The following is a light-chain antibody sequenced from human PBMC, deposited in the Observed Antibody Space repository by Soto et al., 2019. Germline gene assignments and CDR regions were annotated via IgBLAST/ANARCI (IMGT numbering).Light chain of an antibody. J-gene: IGKJ4*01. CDR3: QRYFSAHLT. Sequence: DIVMTQSPASLAVSLGERATINCKSSQSLLNSANDKIHLAWYQQKPGQPPKLLIWRASTRASGVPDRFSGRGSGTAFTLTINSRQAEDVATYYCQRYFSAHLTFGGGTKVEI. CDR2: RAS. CDR1: QSLLNSANDKIH. V-gene: IGKV4-1*01.